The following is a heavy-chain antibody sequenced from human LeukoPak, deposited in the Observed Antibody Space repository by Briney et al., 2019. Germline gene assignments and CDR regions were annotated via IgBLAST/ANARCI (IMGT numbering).Heavy chain of an antibody. Sequence: PSETLSLTCAVYGGSFSGYYWSWIRQPPGKGLEWIGEINHSGSTNYNPSLKSRVTISVGTSKNQFSLKLSSVTAADTAVYYCARSSSPFDYWGQGTLVTVSS. V-gene: IGHV4-34*01. J-gene: IGHJ4*02. CDR3: ARSSSPFDY. D-gene: IGHD2-15*01. CDR1: GGSFSGYY. CDR2: INHSGST.